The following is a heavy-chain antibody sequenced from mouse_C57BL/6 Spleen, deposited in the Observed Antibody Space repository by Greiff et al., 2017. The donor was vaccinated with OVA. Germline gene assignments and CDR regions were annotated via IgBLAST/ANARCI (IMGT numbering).Heavy chain of an antibody. D-gene: IGHD1-1*01. CDR1: GFNIKNPY. Sequence: EVQLQQSVAELVRPGASVKLSCTASGFNIKNPYMHWVKQRPEQGLEWIGRIDPANGNTKYAPKFQGKATITADTSSNTAYLQLSSLTSEDTAIYYCASYYGSSYVGFAYWGQGTLVTVSA. CDR3: ASYYGSSYVGFAY. V-gene: IGHV14-3*01. CDR2: IDPANGNT. J-gene: IGHJ3*01.